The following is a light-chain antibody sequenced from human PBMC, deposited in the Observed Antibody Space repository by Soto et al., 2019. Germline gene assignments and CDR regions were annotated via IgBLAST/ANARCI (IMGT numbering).Light chain of an antibody. CDR2: GAS. CDR3: QQYNNWLIT. Sequence: EIVMTQSPATLSVSPGERATLSCRASQSVSSNLAWYQQKPGQAPRLLIYGASTRATSIPARFSGSGSGTEFTLTISGLQSEDFAVYYCQQYNNWLITFGQGTRLEIK. CDR1: QSVSSN. V-gene: IGKV3-15*01. J-gene: IGKJ5*01.